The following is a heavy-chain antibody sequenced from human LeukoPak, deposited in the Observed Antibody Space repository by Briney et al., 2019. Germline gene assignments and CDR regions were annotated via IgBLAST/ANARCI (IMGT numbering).Heavy chain of an antibody. CDR2: IYYSGST. CDR1: GGSISSYY. CDR3: ARKSITMVRGVHSGWFDP. D-gene: IGHD3-10*01. Sequence: SETLSLTCTVSGGSISSYYWSWIRQPPGKGLEWIGYIYYSGSTNYNPSLKSRVTISVDTSKNQFSLKLSSVTAADTAVYYCARKSITMVRGVHSGWFDPWGQGTLVTVSS. V-gene: IGHV4-59*08. J-gene: IGHJ5*02.